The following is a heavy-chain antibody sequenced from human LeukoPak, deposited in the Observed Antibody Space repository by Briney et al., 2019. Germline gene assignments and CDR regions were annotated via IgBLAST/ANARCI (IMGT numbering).Heavy chain of an antibody. D-gene: IGHD3-3*01. V-gene: IGHV1-69*13. Sequence: GASVKVSCKASGGTFSSYAISWVRQAPGQGLEWMGGIIPIFGTAYYAQKFQGRVTITADESTSTAYMELSSLRSEDTAVYYCARGRNYDFWSGKFPHGGWFDPWGQGTLVTVSS. CDR1: GGTFSSYA. CDR2: IIPIFGTA. J-gene: IGHJ5*02. CDR3: ARGRNYDFWSGKFPHGGWFDP.